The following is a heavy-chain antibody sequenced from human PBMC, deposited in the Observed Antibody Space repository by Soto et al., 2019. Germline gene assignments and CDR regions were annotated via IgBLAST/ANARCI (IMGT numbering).Heavy chain of an antibody. J-gene: IGHJ6*02. CDR1: GFNFSRNG. CDR2: ISYDGSIK. Sequence: GGSLRLSCAVSGFNFSRNGMHWVRQAPGKGLEWVAIISYDGSIKYYADSVKGRFTISRDNSKNTLYVQMNSLGAEDTAVYYCAKDIGRLNHYYGMDVWGQGTTVTVSS. V-gene: IGHV3-30*02. CDR3: AKDIGRLNHYYGMDV. D-gene: IGHD1-26*01.